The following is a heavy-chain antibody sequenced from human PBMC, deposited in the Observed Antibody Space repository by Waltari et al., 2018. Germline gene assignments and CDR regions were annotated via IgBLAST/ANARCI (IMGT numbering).Heavy chain of an antibody. D-gene: IGHD6-13*01. Sequence: QVQLQESGPGLVKPSETLSLTCTVSGGSISSYYWSWIRQPPGKGLEWIGYIYYSGSTNYNPSLKSRVTISVDTSKNQFSLKLSAVTAADTAVYYCARVGAAAGSLARYYYYYMDVWGKGTTVTVSS. CDR3: ARVGAAAGSLARYYYYYMDV. J-gene: IGHJ6*03. V-gene: IGHV4-59*01. CDR1: GGSISSYY. CDR2: IYYSGST.